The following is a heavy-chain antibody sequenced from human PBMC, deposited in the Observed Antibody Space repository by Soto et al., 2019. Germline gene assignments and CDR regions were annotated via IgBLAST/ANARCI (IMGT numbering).Heavy chain of an antibody. CDR3: ARGRCIYKNFDY. D-gene: IGHD1-1*01. J-gene: IGHJ4*02. V-gene: IGHV3-74*01. Sequence: GGSLRLSCAASGFTFSSYWMHWVRQAPGKGLVWVSRINSDASSASYADSVKGRFTISRDDAKNTLSLQLNSLRADDTAVYYCARGRCIYKNFDYWGQGTLVTVSS. CDR1: GFTFSSYW. CDR2: INSDASSA.